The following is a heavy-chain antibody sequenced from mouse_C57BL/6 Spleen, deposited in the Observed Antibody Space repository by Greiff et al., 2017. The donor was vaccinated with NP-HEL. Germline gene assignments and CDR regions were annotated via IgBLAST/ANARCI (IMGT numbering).Heavy chain of an antibody. D-gene: IGHD1-1*01. CDR1: GYAFSSSW. J-gene: IGHJ1*03. CDR3: AREGNGSSYGYCDV. V-gene: IGHV1-82*01. Sequence: QVQLQQSGPELVKPGASVKISCKASGYAFSSSWMNWVKQRPGQGLEWIGRIYPGDGDTNYNGKFKGKATLTADKSSSTAYMQLSSLTSEDSGVYVCAREGNGSSYGYCDVGGTGTTVTVSS. CDR2: IYPGDGDT.